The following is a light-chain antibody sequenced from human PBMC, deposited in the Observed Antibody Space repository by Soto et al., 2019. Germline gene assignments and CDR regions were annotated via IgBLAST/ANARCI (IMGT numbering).Light chain of an antibody. Sequence: QSALTQPASVSGSPGQSITISCTGTSSDVGAYNSVSWYQQLPGTAPKLLIYRNDQRPSGVPDRFSGSKSGTSASLAISGLRSEDEADYYRATWDDSLSGYVFGTGTKVTVL. J-gene: IGLJ1*01. V-gene: IGLV1-47*01. CDR2: RND. CDR1: SSDVGAYNS. CDR3: ATWDDSLSGYV.